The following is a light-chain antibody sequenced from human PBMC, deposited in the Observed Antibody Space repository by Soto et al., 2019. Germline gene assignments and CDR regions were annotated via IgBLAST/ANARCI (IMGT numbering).Light chain of an antibody. CDR1: QSVSSSY. Sequence: ELVLTQSPCTLPLSPGERATLSCRASQSVSSSYLAWYQQKPGQAPRLLIYGASSRATGIPDRFSGSGSGTDVTLTISRLEPEDFAVYYCQQYGSSPPALTFGGGTKVEIK. V-gene: IGKV3-20*01. CDR3: QQYGSSPPALT. CDR2: GAS. J-gene: IGKJ4*01.